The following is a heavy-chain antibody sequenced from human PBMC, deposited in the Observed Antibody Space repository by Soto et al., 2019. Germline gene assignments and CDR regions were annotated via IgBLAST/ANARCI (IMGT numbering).Heavy chain of an antibody. CDR1: GGSISSSNW. V-gene: IGHV4-4*02. CDR3: ARGSVVQYWYFDL. J-gene: IGHJ2*01. D-gene: IGHD2-15*01. CDR2: IYHSGST. Sequence: SETLSLTCAVSGGSISSSNWWSWVRQPPGKGLEWIGEIYHSGSTNYNPSLKSRVTISVDKSKNQFSLKLSSVTAADTAVYYCARGSVVQYWYFDLWGRGTLVTVSS.